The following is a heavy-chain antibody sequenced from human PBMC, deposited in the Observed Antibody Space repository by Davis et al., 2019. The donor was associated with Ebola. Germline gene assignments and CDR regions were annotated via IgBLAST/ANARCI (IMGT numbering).Heavy chain of an antibody. Sequence: ASVKVSCKASGYTFTSYAMHWVRQAPGQRLEWMGWINAGNGNTKYSQKFQGRVTITRDTSASTAYMELSSLRSEDTAVYYCAREFFSKMYNWFDPWGQGTLVTVSS. CDR2: INAGNGNT. J-gene: IGHJ5*02. D-gene: IGHD4-11*01. CDR1: GYTFTSYA. V-gene: IGHV1-3*01. CDR3: AREFFSKMYNWFDP.